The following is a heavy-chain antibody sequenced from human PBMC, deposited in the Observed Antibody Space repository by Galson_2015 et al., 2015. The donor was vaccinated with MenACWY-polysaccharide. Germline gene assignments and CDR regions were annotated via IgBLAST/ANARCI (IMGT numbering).Heavy chain of an antibody. CDR1: GFNLSDYA. D-gene: IGHD2-8*02. CDR2: IWHDGSQI. CDR3: ARGSRKGQYWGLDV. V-gene: IGHV3-33*01. Sequence: SLRLSCAASGFNLSDYALHWVRQAPGKGLDWVAVIWHDGSQIYYADSLKGRFTISRDNSKSAGTVYLLMESLKVEDTAVYFCARGSRKGQYWGLDVWGQGTMVTVSS. J-gene: IGHJ6*02.